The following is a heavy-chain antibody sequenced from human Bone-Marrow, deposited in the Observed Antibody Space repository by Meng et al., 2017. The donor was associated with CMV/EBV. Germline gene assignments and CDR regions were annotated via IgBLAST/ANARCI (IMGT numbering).Heavy chain of an antibody. CDR1: GGSITSGNYC. V-gene: IGHV4-30-4*08. Sequence: LRLSCTVSGGSITSGNYCWTWIRQPPGKGLEWIGYIHYSGNTYYNPSLRSRLTILIDTSENQFSLRLSSVTAADTAVYYCARGSRGGSSSSNFGYYYYGMDVWGQGPTVTVSS. CDR3: ARGSRGGSSSSNFGYYYYGMDV. J-gene: IGHJ6*02. D-gene: IGHD6-6*01. CDR2: IHYSGNT.